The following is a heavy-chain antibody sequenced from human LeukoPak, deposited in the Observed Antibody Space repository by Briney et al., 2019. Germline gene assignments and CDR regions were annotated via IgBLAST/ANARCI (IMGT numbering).Heavy chain of an antibody. V-gene: IGHV3-7*03. CDR2: IKQDGSEK. CDR3: ARDHRYCGSDCLFFDY. CDR1: GFTFSSYW. D-gene: IGHD2-21*02. Sequence: GGSLRLSCAASGFTFSSYWMSWVRQAPGKGLEWVANIKQDGSEKYYVESVKGRFTISRDNAKNSLYLQMNSLRAEDTAVYYCARDHRYCGSDCLFFDYWGQGTLVTVSS. J-gene: IGHJ4*02.